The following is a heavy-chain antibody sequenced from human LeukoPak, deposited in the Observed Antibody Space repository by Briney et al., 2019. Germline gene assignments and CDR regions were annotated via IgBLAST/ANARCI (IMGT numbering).Heavy chain of an antibody. Sequence: ASVKVSCKASGYTFTGYYMHWVRQAPGQGLEWMGWINPNSGGTKYAQKLLGRVTVTRDTSISTACMQLSRLRSDDTAVYYCARGEGVNYRYSGFGYFNAVDYWGQGTLVTVSS. D-gene: IGHD3-16*02. CDR1: GYTFTGYY. CDR3: ARGEGVNYRYSGFGYFNAVDY. CDR2: INPNSGGT. J-gene: IGHJ4*02. V-gene: IGHV1-2*02.